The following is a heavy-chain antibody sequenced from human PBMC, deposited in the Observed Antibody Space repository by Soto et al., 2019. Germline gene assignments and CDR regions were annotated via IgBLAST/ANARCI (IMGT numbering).Heavy chain of an antibody. V-gene: IGHV4-61*01. J-gene: IGHJ5*02. CDR3: ARADGREFDYDDVWGTRGDWFDP. D-gene: IGHD3-16*01. Sequence: QVQLQESGPGLVKPAETLSLTCSVSGASVTSGLYYWTWIRQPPGRGLEWMGFIYDGGGSKYSPSRRGRVTMSVDSSKNQFSLNPTSVTAADTAVYYCARADGREFDYDDVWGTRGDWFDPWGQGTLVTVSS. CDR2: IYDGGGS. CDR1: GASVTSGLYY.